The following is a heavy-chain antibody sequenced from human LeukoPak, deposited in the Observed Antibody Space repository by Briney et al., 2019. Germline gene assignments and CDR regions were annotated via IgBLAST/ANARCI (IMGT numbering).Heavy chain of an antibody. CDR3: AKDLGLERGYYYYGMDV. CDR2: ISGSGGST. Sequence: GGSLRLSCAASGFTFSSYAMSWVRQAPGKGLEWVSAISGSGGSTYYADSVKGRFTISRDNSKNTLYLQMNSLRAEDTALYYCAKDLGLERGYYYYGMDVWGQGTTVTVSS. J-gene: IGHJ6*02. D-gene: IGHD1-1*01. V-gene: IGHV3-23*01. CDR1: GFTFSSYA.